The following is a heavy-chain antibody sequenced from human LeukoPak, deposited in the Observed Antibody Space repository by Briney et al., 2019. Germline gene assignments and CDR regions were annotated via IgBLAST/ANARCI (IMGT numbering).Heavy chain of an antibody. CDR3: AKGRGGSYYVFLDY. CDR1: GFTFSSYG. CDR2: ISYDGSNK. D-gene: IGHD1-26*01. Sequence: PGRSLRLSCAASGFTFSSYGMHWVRQAPGKGLEWVAVISYDGSNKYYADSVKGRFTISRDNSKNTLYLQMNSLRAEDTAVYYCAKGRGGSYYVFLDYWGQGTLVTVSS. J-gene: IGHJ4*02. V-gene: IGHV3-30*18.